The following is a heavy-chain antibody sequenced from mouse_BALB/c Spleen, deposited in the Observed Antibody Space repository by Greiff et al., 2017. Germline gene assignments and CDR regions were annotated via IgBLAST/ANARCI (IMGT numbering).Heavy chain of an antibody. CDR1: GFTFSSYA. CDR3: ARGLYDGYYYVDY. Sequence: EVKLMESGGGLVKPGGSLKLSCAASGFTFSSYAMSWVRQTPEKRLEWVASISSGGSTYYPDSVKGRFTISRDNARNILYLQMSSLRSEDTAMYYCARGLYDGYYYVDYWGQGTTLTVSA. J-gene: IGHJ2*01. V-gene: IGHV5-6-5*01. CDR2: ISSGGST. D-gene: IGHD2-3*01.